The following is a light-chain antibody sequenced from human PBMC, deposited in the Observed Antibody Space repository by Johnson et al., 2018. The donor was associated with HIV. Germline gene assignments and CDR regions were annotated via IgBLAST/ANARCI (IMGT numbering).Light chain of an antibody. CDR3: GTWDSSLRAGF. J-gene: IGLJ1*01. CDR1: SSNIGNNY. Sequence: QSVLTQPPSVSAAPGQKVTISCSGSSSNIGNNYVSWYQQFPGTAPKLLIYDNNKRPSGIPDRFSGSKSGTSATLGITGLQTGDEADDYCGTWDSSLRAGFFGTGTKVTVL. CDR2: DNN. V-gene: IGLV1-51*01.